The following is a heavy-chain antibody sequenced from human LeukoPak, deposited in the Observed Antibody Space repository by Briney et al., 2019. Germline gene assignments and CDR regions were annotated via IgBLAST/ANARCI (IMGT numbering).Heavy chain of an antibody. Sequence: GGSLRLSCAASGFTVSSNFMSWVRQAPGKGLECVSVIYSRGGTYYADSVQGRFTISRDNAKNSLYLQMNSLRAEDTALYYCAKDIFHHTVEYGGYFDYWGQGTLVTVSS. V-gene: IGHV3-53*05. D-gene: IGHD4-23*01. CDR3: AKDIFHHTVEYGGYFDY. J-gene: IGHJ4*02. CDR1: GFTVSSNF. CDR2: IYSRGGT.